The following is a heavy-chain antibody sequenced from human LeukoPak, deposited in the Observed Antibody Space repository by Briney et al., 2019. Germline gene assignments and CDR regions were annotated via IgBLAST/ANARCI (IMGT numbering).Heavy chain of an antibody. Sequence: GGSLRLSCAASGFTFSSYAMSWVRQAPGKGLEWVSVIYSGGSTYYADSVKGRFTISRDNSKNTLYLQMNSLRAEDTAVYYCARADREVNYFDYWGQGTLVTVSS. V-gene: IGHV3-66*01. CDR1: GFTFSSYA. CDR2: IYSGGST. CDR3: ARADREVNYFDY. J-gene: IGHJ4*02. D-gene: IGHD1-26*01.